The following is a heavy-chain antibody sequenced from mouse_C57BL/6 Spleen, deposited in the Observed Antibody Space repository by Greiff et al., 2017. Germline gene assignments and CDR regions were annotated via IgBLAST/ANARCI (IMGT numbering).Heavy chain of an antibody. CDR2: ISYDGSN. D-gene: IGHD2-4*01. V-gene: IGHV3-6*01. Sequence: EVQLQESGPGLVKPSQSLSLTCSVTGYSITSGYYWNWIRQFPGNKLEWMGYISYDGSNNYNPSLKNRISITRDTSKNQFFLKLNSVTTEDTATYYCARDQGDYDYFDDWGQGTTLTVSS. J-gene: IGHJ2*01. CDR1: GYSITSGYY. CDR3: ARDQGDYDYFDD.